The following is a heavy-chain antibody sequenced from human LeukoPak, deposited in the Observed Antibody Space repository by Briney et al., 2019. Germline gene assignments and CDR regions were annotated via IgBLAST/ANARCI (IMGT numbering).Heavy chain of an antibody. D-gene: IGHD2-2*01. CDR3: ARGRTCSRTNCYGESTFS. CDR2: IKQDGSEK. Sequence: GGSLRLSCAASGFTFSNYLMSWVRQAPGKGLEWVANIKQDGSEKYYVDSVKGRFTISRDNARNSLYLQMNSLRAEDTAVYYCARGRTCSRTNCYGESTFSWGQGNLVTVSS. CDR1: GFTFSNYL. J-gene: IGHJ5*02. V-gene: IGHV3-7*01.